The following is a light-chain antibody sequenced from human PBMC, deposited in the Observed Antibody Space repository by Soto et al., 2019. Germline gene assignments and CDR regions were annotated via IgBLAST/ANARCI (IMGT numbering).Light chain of an antibody. CDR1: QSVLYSSDNKNY. CDR2: WAS. Sequence: DIVMTQSPDSLAVSLGERATINCKPSQSVLYSSDNKNYLAWYQRKPGQPPKLLIYWASTRESGVPDRFSGSGSGTDFTLTISSLQAEDVAVYYCQHYYSTPPTFGQGTKVEIK. CDR3: QHYYSTPPT. V-gene: IGKV4-1*01. J-gene: IGKJ1*01.